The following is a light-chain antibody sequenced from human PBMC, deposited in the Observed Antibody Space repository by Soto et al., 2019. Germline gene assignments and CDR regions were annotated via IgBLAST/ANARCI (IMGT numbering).Light chain of an antibody. J-gene: IGLJ3*02. CDR3: CSYAGSYPWV. Sequence: QSALTQPRSVSGSPGPSVTISCTGTSSDVGGYNYVSWYQQHPGKAPKHMIYDVSKRPSGVPDRFSGSKSGNTASLTISGLQAEDEADYYCCSYAGSYPWVFGGGTKLTVL. V-gene: IGLV2-11*01. CDR2: DVS. CDR1: SSDVGGYNY.